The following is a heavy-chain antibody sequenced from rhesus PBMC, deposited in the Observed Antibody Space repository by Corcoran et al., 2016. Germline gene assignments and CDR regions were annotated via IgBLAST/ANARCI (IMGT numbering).Heavy chain of an antibody. J-gene: IGHJ4*01. D-gene: IGHD3-28*01. V-gene: IGHV4-160*01. Sequence: QVQLQESGPGLVKPSETLSLTCAVSGVPLCTHSWSWFRLAPRPGVGVSGRIYGSGGSTDYNPARKSRVTISTDTSKNQFALKLSSVTAADTAVYYCARSHGSGYYTVTLDFDYWGQGVLVTVSS. CDR1: GVPLCTHS. CDR3: ARSHGSGYYTVTLDFDY. CDR2: IYGSGGST.